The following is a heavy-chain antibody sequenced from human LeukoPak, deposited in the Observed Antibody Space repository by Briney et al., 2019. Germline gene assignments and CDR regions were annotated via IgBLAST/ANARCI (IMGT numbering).Heavy chain of an antibody. CDR1: GFSLNSNGVG. Sequence: SGPTLVKPTQTLTLTCTFSGFSLNSNGVGVGWIRQPPGKALEWLALIYWDDDKRYSPSLKTRLTITKDTSKNQVVLTMTNMAPVDTATYYCARTGYTYGSYSYYYLDVWGKGTTVTVSS. CDR2: IYWDDDK. CDR3: ARTGYTYGSYSYYYLDV. V-gene: IGHV2-5*02. J-gene: IGHJ6*03. D-gene: IGHD5-18*01.